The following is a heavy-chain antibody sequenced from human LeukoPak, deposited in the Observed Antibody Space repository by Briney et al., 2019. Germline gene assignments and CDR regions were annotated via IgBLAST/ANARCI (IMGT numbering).Heavy chain of an antibody. D-gene: IGHD6-13*01. Sequence: GGSLPLSCVASGFTFSSEGLNWVRLPPCKGLEWVSALSVSGSTNYYADSVKGRFTISRDNSKNTLFLEMNSLRVEDTAVYYYSKAGYTSSWPLDYWGQGTQVTVSS. CDR2: LSVSGSTN. CDR3: SKAGYTSSWPLDY. J-gene: IGHJ4*02. CDR1: GFTFSSEG. V-gene: IGHV3-23*01.